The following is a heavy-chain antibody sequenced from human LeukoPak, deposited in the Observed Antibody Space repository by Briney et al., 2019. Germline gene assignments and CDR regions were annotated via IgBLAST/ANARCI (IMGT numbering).Heavy chain of an antibody. CDR3: ARDSDIYDILTGYNPPHFDY. D-gene: IGHD3-9*01. CDR2: INPSGGST. CDR1: GYTFTSYY. J-gene: IGHJ4*02. Sequence: ASVKVSCKASGYTFTSYYMHWVRQAPGQGLEWMGIINPSGGSTSYAQKLQGRVTMTRDTSTSTVYMELSSLRSEDTAVYYCARDSDIYDILTGYNPPHFDYWGQGTLVTVSS. V-gene: IGHV1-46*01.